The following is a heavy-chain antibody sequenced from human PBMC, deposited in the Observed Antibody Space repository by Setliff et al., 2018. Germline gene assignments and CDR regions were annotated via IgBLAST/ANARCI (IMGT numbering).Heavy chain of an antibody. V-gene: IGHV4-59*01. CDR2: KSNRGDT. CDR3: ARAVDSSGYFPYWYFDL. D-gene: IGHD3-22*01. Sequence: SETLSLTCTVSGGSIGSSFWNWIRQSPGKGLEWIGYKSNRGDTNSNPSLGSRLTMSVDTSKSQFSLNLTSVTAADTAVYFCARAVDSSGYFPYWYFDLWGRGALVTVSS. CDR1: GGSIGSSF. J-gene: IGHJ2*01.